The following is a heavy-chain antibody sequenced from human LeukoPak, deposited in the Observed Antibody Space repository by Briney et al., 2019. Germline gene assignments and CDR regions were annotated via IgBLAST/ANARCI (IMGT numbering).Heavy chain of an antibody. V-gene: IGHV3-30-3*01. J-gene: IGHJ4*02. CDR2: ISYDGSNQ. CDR1: GFTFSSYA. Sequence: GRSLRLSCAASGFTFSSYALYWVRQAPGKGLEGVAVISYDGSNQYYIDSVKGRFTISRDNSESTLFLQMNSLRAEDTAVYYCARDWQLDYWGQGTLVTVSS. CDR3: ARDWQLDY.